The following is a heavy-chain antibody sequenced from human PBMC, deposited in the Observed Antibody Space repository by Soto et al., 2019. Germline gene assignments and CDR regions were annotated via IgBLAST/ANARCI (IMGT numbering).Heavy chain of an antibody. CDR3: ARVERGTATTVVDAFDI. Sequence: QVQLQQWGAGLLKPSETLSLTCAVYGGSVSSRSNYYWSWIRQPPGKGLEWIGEMSHSGGTHFNPFLKSRVTISVDTSKNQFSLKMSSVTAADTALYYCARVERGTATTVVDAFDIWGPGTMVTVSS. CDR1: GGSVSSRSNYY. D-gene: IGHD1-1*01. V-gene: IGHV4-34*01. J-gene: IGHJ3*02. CDR2: MSHSGGT.